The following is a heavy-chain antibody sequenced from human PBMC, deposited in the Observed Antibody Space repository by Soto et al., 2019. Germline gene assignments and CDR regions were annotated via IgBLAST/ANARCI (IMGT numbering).Heavy chain of an antibody. CDR3: ARGRRRDFWSGTQYNWFDP. CDR2: INHSGST. CDR1: GGSFSGYY. Sequence: PSETLSLTCAVYGGSFSGYYWSWIRQPPGKGLEWIGEINHSGSTNYNPSLKSRVTISVDTSKNQFSLKLSSVTAADTAVYYCARGRRRDFWSGTQYNWFDPWGQGTLVTVSS. V-gene: IGHV4-34*01. D-gene: IGHD3-3*01. J-gene: IGHJ5*02.